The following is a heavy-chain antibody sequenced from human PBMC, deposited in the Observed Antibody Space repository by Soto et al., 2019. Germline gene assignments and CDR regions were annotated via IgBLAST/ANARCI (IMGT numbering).Heavy chain of an antibody. CDR1: ELTFNNEA. J-gene: IGHJ5*02. D-gene: IGHD3-10*01. CDR3: ARDFNYYGLGKFGT. Sequence: GGSPRLSCAASELTFNNEALAWVRQAPGKGLEWVSSVSGSGSSTNYAASVRGRFTISRDNSKNTLYLQMNSMRAEDTAVYYCARDFNYYGLGKFGTWGLRTLVTVSS. V-gene: IGHV3-23*01. CDR2: VSGSGSST.